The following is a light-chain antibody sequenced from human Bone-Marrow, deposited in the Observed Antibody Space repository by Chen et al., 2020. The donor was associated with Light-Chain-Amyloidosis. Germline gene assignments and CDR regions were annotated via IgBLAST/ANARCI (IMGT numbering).Light chain of an antibody. CDR2: EVT. CDR3: SSYTITNTLV. Sequence: QSAWTQPASVSGSPGETITISCTGTSSDVGGDNPGSWYQQHADDAPKLMIDEVTKRPAWIPGRFSGYKSDNTASLTISGLQTDDEADYFCSSYTITNTLVFGSGTRVTVL. J-gene: IGLJ1*01. V-gene: IGLV2-14*01. CDR1: SSDVGGDNP.